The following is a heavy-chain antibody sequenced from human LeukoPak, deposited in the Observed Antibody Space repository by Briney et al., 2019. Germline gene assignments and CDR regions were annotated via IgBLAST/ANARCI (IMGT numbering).Heavy chain of an antibody. D-gene: IGHD2-15*01. CDR1: GGSISGYY. Sequence: SETLFLTCTVPGGSISGYYWRWSRQPPGKGLEWIGEINHSGSTNSNPSLKSRVTISVDTSKNQFSLKLSSVTAADTAVYCCARGGRFGYCSGGSCYPRWFDPWGQGTLVTVSS. J-gene: IGHJ5*02. V-gene: IGHV4-34*01. CDR3: ARGGRFGYCSGGSCYPRWFDP. CDR2: INHSGST.